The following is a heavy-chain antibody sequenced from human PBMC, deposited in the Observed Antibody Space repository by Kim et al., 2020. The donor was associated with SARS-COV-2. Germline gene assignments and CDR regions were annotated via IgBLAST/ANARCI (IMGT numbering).Heavy chain of an antibody. D-gene: IGHD6-6*01. CDR3: ARSIAGSYYYGMDV. V-gene: IGHV3-30*01. J-gene: IGHJ6*02. Sequence: AESGKSRFTISRDNSKNPLYLQMNSRGAEDTAVYYCARSIAGSYYYGMDVWGQGTTVTVSS.